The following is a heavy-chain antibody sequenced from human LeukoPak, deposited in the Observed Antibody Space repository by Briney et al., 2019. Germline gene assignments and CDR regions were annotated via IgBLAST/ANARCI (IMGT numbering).Heavy chain of an antibody. J-gene: IGHJ4*02. D-gene: IGHD6-13*01. CDR3: AKVDGSNWYEIMDY. CDR1: GFTFSSYA. CDR2: ISGSGSGT. Sequence: GGSLRLSCAASGFTFSSYAMSWVRQAPGEGLQWVSGISGSGSGTYYADSVRDRFTISRDNSKNTLYLQMNSLRAEDTAVYLCAKVDGSNWYEIMDYWGQGTLVTVSS. V-gene: IGHV3-23*01.